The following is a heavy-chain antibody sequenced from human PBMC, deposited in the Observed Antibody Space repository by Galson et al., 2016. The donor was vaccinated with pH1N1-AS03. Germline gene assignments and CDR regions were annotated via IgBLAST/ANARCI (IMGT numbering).Heavy chain of an antibody. V-gene: IGHV1-69*11. CDR1: GGTFSSYA. CDR3: ASEVATSFDY. CDR2: IIPALSTP. D-gene: IGHD5-24*01. J-gene: IGHJ4*02. Sequence: CKASGGTFSSYAINWVRQAPGQGLEWMGRIIPALSTPNYAQRFQGRVTITADESASTAYMELSSLRSEDTAVYFCASEVATSFDYWGQGTLVTVSS.